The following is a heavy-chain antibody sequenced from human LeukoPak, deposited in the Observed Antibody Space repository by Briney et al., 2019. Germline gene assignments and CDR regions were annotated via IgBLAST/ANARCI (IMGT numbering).Heavy chain of an antibody. CDR3: ARSSFWESGYNFQH. D-gene: IGHD3-3*01. J-gene: IGHJ1*01. CDR2: MNPNSGGT. Sequence: GASVKVPCKASGYTFTSYDINWVRQATGQGLEWMGWMNPNSGGTNYAQKFQGRVTMTRDTSISTAYMELSRLRSDDTAVYYCARSSFWESGYNFQHWGQGTLVTVSS. V-gene: IGHV1-2*02. CDR1: GYTFTSYD.